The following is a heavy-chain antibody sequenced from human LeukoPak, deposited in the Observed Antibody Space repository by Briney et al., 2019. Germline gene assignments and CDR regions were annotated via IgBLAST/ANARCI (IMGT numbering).Heavy chain of an antibody. D-gene: IGHD3-3*01. CDR2: IYYSGST. J-gene: IGHJ4*02. CDR1: GGSISSYY. V-gene: IGHV4-59*01. Sequence: SETLSLTCTVSGGSISSYYWSWIRQPPGKGLEWIGYIYYSGSTNYNPSLKSRVTISVDTSKNQSSLKLSSVTAADTAVYYCARVGEWSGLLDYWGQGTLVTVSS. CDR3: ARVGEWSGLLDY.